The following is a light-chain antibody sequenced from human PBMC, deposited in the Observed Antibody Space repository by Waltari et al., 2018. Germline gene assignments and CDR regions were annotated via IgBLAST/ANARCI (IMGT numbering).Light chain of an antibody. V-gene: IGLV2-14*03. J-gene: IGLJ1*01. CDR2: DVT. CDR3: SAYTTRSTRV. Sequence: QSALTQPASVSGSPGQSITISCTATSSDVGDYKYVSWYQQHPGIVPTLLIYDVTNRPTGISYLCSCSNSGYTDSLTISGLQSEEDADYYCSAYTTRSTRVFGTGTKVTVL. CDR1: SSDVGDYKY.